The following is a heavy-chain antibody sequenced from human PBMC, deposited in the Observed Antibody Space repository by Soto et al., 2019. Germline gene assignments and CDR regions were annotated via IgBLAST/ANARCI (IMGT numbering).Heavy chain of an antibody. V-gene: IGHV1-18*04. CDR1: GYTFTSYG. CDR2: ISAYNGNT. CDR3: AREVVKDEAAYCGGDCYLYYYYYGMDV. Sequence: QVQLVQSGAEVKKPGASVKVSCKASGYTFTSYGISWVRQAPGQGLEWMGWISAYNGNTNYAQKLRGGVTLTKVTSTRTAYMELRSLRSDDTAVYYCAREVVKDEAAYCGGDCYLYYYYYGMDVWGQGTTVTVSS. J-gene: IGHJ6*02. D-gene: IGHD2-21*02.